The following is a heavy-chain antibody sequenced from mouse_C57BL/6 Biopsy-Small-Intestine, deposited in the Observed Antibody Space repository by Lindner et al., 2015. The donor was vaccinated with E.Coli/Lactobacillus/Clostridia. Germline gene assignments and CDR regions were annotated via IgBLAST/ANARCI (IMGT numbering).Heavy chain of an antibody. CDR3: AEYDYDAGIFDY. J-gene: IGHJ2*01. V-gene: IGHV1-82*01. D-gene: IGHD2-4*01. CDR2: IYPGDGDT. Sequence: VQLQESGPELVKPGASVKISCKASGYAFSNSWMNWVKQRPGKGLEWIGRIYPGDGDTNYNGKFKGKATLTADKSSSTAYIQLSSLTSEDSAVYFCAEYDYDAGIFDYWGQGTPLTVSS. CDR1: GYAFSNSW.